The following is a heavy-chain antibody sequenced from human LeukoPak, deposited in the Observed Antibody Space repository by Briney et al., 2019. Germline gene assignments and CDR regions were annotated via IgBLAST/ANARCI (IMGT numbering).Heavy chain of an antibody. D-gene: IGHD3-10*01. V-gene: IGHV4-39*01. CDR1: GGSISSSSYY. Sequence: SETLSLTCTVSGGSISSSSYYWGWIRQPPGKGLEWIVSIYYSGSTYYNPSLKSRFTISVDTSKNQFSLKLSSVTAADPAVYYCATSITMVRGVKYYYYGMDVWGQGTTVTVSS. J-gene: IGHJ6*02. CDR2: IYYSGST. CDR3: ATSITMVRGVKYYYYGMDV.